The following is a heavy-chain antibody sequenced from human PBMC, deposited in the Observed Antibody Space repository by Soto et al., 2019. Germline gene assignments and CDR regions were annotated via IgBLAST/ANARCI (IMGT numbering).Heavy chain of an antibody. J-gene: IGHJ3*02. CDR3: TTDLSDYDILTGDAFDI. V-gene: IGHV3-15*01. D-gene: IGHD3-9*01. Sequence: EVQLVESGGGLVKPGGSLRLSCAASGFTFSNAWMSWVRQAPGKGLEWVGRIKSKTDGGTTDYAAPVKGRFTISRDDSKNTLYLQMNSLNTEDTAVYYCTTDLSDYDILTGDAFDIWGQGTMVTVSS. CDR1: GFTFSNAW. CDR2: IKSKTDGGTT.